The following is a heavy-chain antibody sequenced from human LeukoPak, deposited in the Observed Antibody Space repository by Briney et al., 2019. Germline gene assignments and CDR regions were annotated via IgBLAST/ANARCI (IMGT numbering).Heavy chain of an antibody. V-gene: IGHV3-48*04. CDR2: IDLRGSTL. CDR1: GFTFSDYT. CDR3: ARGATYAYYQDY. J-gene: IGHJ4*02. Sequence: GGSLRLSCAASGFTFSDYTMNWVRQAPGKGLEWVSYIDLRGSTLYYADSVKSRFTISRDNAKNSLYLQMNSLRAEDTGVYYCARGATYAYYQDYWGQGTLVTVSS. D-gene: IGHD1-26*01.